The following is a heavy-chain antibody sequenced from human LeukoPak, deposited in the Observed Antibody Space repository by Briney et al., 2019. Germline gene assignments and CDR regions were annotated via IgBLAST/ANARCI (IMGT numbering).Heavy chain of an antibody. J-gene: IGHJ2*01. CDR1: GFTFSSSA. D-gene: IGHD3-16*01. CDR2: ISGSGGSK. Sequence: SGGSLRLSCAASGFTFSSSAMSWVRQAPGKGLEWVSAISGSGGSKYYADSVKGRFTISRDNAKNTLYLQMNSLRGEDTAVYYCARDIYGYFDLWGRGTLVTVSS. V-gene: IGHV3-23*01. CDR3: ARDIYGYFDL.